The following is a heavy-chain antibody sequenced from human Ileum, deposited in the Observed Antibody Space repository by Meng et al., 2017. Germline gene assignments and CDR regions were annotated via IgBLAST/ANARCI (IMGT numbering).Heavy chain of an antibody. CDR3: ARHGGYSQDF. CDR2: ISHSGSA. J-gene: IGHJ4*02. CDR1: SGSISSNTY. Sequence: QLQLQDSGPGLVRPSGTMSLTGAVSSGSISSNTYWSWVRQTPGKGLEWIGQISHSGSAYYNPSLKSRVTMSVDKSKSQFSLMLTSVTAADTAIYYCARHGGYSQDFWGQGTLVTVSS. D-gene: IGHD4-23*01. V-gene: IGHV4-4*02.